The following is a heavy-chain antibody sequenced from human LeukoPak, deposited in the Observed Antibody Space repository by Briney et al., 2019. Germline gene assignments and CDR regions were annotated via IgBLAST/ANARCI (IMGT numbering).Heavy chain of an antibody. CDR2: FYYSGST. J-gene: IGHJ4*02. Sequence: KASETLSLTCTVSGDSISSSNYYWGWIRQPPGKGLQWIGNFYYSGSTYYNPSLKSRITISVDTSKNQFSLKLSSVTAADTAIYYCAGLYTSGSYYGYWGQGTLVTVSS. CDR1: GDSISSSNYY. V-gene: IGHV4-39*01. D-gene: IGHD3-10*01. CDR3: AGLYTSGSYYGY.